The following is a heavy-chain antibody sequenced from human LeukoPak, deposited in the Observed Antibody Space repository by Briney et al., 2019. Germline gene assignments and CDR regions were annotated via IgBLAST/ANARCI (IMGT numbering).Heavy chain of an antibody. CDR2: ISGSGRST. D-gene: IGHD4-17*01. CDR3: AKMEAWTTVTGSGVDY. Sequence: GASLRLSRAASGFTFSDAWMSWVSQAPGEGLEWVSAISGSGRSTYYADSVKGPFTISSDNSKYTLYLQMNSLRAEDTAVYYCAKMEAWTTVTGSGVDYWGQGTLVTVSS. V-gene: IGHV3-23*01. CDR1: GFTFSDAW. J-gene: IGHJ4*02.